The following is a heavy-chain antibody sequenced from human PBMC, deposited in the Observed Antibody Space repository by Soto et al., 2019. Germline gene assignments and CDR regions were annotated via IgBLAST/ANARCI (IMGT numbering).Heavy chain of an antibody. D-gene: IGHD3-10*01. CDR3: AKERMSYNSVWDPFDV. CDR2: IGSGDT. Sequence: GGSLRLSCAASGFTFHTYAMRWVRQAPGKGLECVSGIGSGDTYYADSVTGRFTISRDDSKSTMFLQMNRLRAEDTAVYYCAKERMSYNSVWDPFDVWGQGPLVTVSS. CDR1: GFTFHTYA. J-gene: IGHJ3*01. V-gene: IGHV3-23*01.